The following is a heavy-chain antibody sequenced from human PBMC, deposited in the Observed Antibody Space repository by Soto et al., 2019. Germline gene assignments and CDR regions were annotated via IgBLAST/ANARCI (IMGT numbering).Heavy chain of an antibody. CDR3: ARVPGDSIGYYADY. D-gene: IGHD3-22*01. CDR2: ISYSGTT. J-gene: IGHJ4*02. V-gene: IGHV4-59*01. Sequence: QVQLQESGPGLVKPAETLSLTCTVSGGSISSYYWNWIRQPPGKGLEWIGDISYSGTTRYNPSLKSRVTISRDTSNNQFSLRLSSVTAADTVMYYCARVPGDSIGYYADYWGQGTLVTVSS. CDR1: GGSISSYY.